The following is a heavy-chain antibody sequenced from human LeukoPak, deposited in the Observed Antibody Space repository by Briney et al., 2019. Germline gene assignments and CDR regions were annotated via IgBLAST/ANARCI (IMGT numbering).Heavy chain of an antibody. V-gene: IGHV1-46*01. Sequence: ASVKVSCKASGYTFTSYYMHWVRQAPGQGLEWMGIINPSGGSTSYAQKFQGRVTMTRDTSTSTVYMELSSLRSEDTAVYYCARVRSSSGWSPDFDYWGQGTLVTVSS. CDR2: INPSGGST. J-gene: IGHJ4*02. CDR1: GYTFTSYY. D-gene: IGHD6-19*01. CDR3: ARVRSSSGWSPDFDY.